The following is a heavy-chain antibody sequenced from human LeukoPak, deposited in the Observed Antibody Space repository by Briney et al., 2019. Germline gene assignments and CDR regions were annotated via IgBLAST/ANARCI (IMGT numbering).Heavy chain of an antibody. CDR2: ISGSGGST. D-gene: IGHD3-10*01. Sequence: GGSLRLSCAASGFTFSSYAMSWVRQAPGKGLEWVSAISGSGGSTYYADSVKGRFTISRDNSKNTLYLQMNSLRAEDTAVYYCAEAETYYYGSGELYFDYWGQGTLVTVSS. CDR1: GFTFSSYA. CDR3: AEAETYYYGSGELYFDY. V-gene: IGHV3-23*01. J-gene: IGHJ4*02.